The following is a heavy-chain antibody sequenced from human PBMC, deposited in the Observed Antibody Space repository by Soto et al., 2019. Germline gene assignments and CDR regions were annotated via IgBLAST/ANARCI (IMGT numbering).Heavy chain of an antibody. CDR1: GGTFSSYA. CDR2: IIPISGTA. D-gene: IGHD2-2*01. Sequence: QVQLVQSGAEVKKPGSSVKVSCKASGGTFSSYAISWVRQAPGQGLEWMGGIIPISGTANYAQKFQRRVTITADESTSTAYMELSSLRSEDTAVYYCARSQGSSTSLEIYYYYYYGMDVWGQGTTVTVSS. CDR3: ARSQGSSTSLEIYYYYYYGMDV. V-gene: IGHV1-69*01. J-gene: IGHJ6*02.